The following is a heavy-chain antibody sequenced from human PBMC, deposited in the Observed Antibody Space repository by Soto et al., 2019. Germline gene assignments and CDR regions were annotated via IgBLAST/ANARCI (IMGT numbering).Heavy chain of an antibody. CDR1: GFTFSSYA. V-gene: IGHV3-23*01. Sequence: GGSLRLSCAASGFTFSSYAMSWVRQAPGKGLEWVSAISGSGGSTYYADSVKGRFTISRDNSKNTLYLQMNSLRAEDTAVYYCAKGVLRWELPRANWFDPWGQGTLVTVSS. D-gene: IGHD1-26*01. J-gene: IGHJ5*02. CDR2: ISGSGGST. CDR3: AKGVLRWELPRANWFDP.